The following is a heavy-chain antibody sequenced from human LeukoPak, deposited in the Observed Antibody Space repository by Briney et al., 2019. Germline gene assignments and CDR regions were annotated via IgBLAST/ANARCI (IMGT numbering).Heavy chain of an antibody. CDR3: ARGGGLGYYYYYMDV. CDR2: IYHSAST. V-gene: IGHV4-34*01. D-gene: IGHD1-26*01. J-gene: IGHJ6*03. CDR1: GGSFSGYY. Sequence: SETLSLTCADYGGSFSGYYWSWIRQPPGKGLAWIVSIYHSASTYYNPSLKSRVTIAVETSKNQFSLKLSSVTAADTAVYYCARGGGLGYYYYYMDVWGKGTTVTVSS.